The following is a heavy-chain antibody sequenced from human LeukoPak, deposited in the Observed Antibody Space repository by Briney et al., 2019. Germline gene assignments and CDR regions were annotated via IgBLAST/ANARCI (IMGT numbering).Heavy chain of an antibody. J-gene: IGHJ5*02. V-gene: IGHV1-46*01. D-gene: IGHD4-17*01. Sequence: ASVKVSCKASGYTFTSYYMRWVPQAPGQGLEWMGIINPSGGSTSYAQKFQGRVTMTRDTYTSTVYMELSSLRSEDTAVYYCAREVSITSTVTNNWFDPWGQGTLVTVSS. CDR1: GYTFTSYY. CDR3: AREVSITSTVTNNWFDP. CDR2: INPSGGST.